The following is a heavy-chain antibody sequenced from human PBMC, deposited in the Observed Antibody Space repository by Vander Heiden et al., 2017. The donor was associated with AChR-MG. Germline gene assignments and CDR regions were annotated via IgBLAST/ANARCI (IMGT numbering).Heavy chain of an antibody. CDR3: ARVQIDGFEAHVDTAMGFDY. CDR1: GGSFSGYY. Sequence: QVQLQQWGAGLLKPSETLPLTCAVYGGSFSGYYWRWIRQPPGKGLEWIGEINHSGSTNYNPALKSRVTISVDTSKNQFSLKLSSETAADTAVYYCARVQIDGFEAHVDTAMGFDYWGQGTLVTVSS. CDR2: INHSGST. V-gene: IGHV4-34*01. J-gene: IGHJ4*02. D-gene: IGHD5-18*01.